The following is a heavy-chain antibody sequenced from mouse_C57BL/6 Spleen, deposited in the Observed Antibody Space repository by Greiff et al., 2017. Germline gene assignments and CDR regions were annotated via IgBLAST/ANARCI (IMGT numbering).Heavy chain of an antibody. Sequence: QVQLQQPGAELVKPGASVKLSCKASGYTFTSYWMHWVKQRPGQGLEWIGMIHPNSGSTNYNEKFKSKATLTADKSSSTAYMQLSSLTSEDSAVYYCARLTDYAMDYWGQGTSVTVSS. J-gene: IGHJ4*01. CDR3: ARLTDYAMDY. V-gene: IGHV1-64*01. CDR1: GYTFTSYW. CDR2: IHPNSGST.